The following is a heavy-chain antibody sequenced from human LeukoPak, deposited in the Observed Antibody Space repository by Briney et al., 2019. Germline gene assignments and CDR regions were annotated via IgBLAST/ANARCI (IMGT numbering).Heavy chain of an antibody. CDR3: ARNNDMDV. Sequence: PGSSLRLSCAASGFILSNHWMTWVRQAPGKGPEWVANVNKDGSEKYYVDSVKGRFTISRDTAKNSLYLRMNNLRAEDTALYYCARNNDMDVWGQGTTVIVSS. J-gene: IGHJ6*02. V-gene: IGHV3-7*03. D-gene: IGHD1/OR15-1a*01. CDR2: VNKDGSEK. CDR1: GFILSNHW.